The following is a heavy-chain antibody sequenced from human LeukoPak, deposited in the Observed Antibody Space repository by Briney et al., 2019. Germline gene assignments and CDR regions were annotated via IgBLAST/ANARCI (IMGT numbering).Heavy chain of an antibody. D-gene: IGHD6-13*01. J-gene: IGHJ4*02. Sequence: SETLSLTCTVSGGSISSDYWSWIRQAPGKGLEWIGYISYTESTNYNPSLKSRVTISVDMSKRQFSLRLSSVTAADTAVYYCARRIASSGKGFDYWGQGTLVTVSS. CDR3: ARRIASSGKGFDY. CDR2: ISYTEST. CDR1: GGSISSDY. V-gene: IGHV4-59*01.